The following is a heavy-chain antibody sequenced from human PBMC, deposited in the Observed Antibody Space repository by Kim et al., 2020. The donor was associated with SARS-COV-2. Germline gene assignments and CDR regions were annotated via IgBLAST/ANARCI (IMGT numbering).Heavy chain of an antibody. V-gene: IGHV4-4*07. CDR1: GGSISSYY. CDR3: ARDAGITIFGVALYNWFDP. D-gene: IGHD3-3*01. J-gene: IGHJ5*02. CDR2: IYTSGST. Sequence: SETLSLTCTVSGGSISSYYWSWIRQPAGKGLEWIGRIYTSGSTNYNPSLKSRVTMSVDTSKNQFSLKLSSVTAADTAVYYCARDAGITIFGVALYNWFDPWGQGTLVTVSS.